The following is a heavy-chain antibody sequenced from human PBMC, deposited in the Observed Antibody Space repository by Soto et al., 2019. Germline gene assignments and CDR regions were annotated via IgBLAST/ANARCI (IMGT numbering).Heavy chain of an antibody. V-gene: IGHV1-69*06. CDR1: GGTFSNYV. J-gene: IGHJ4*02. D-gene: IGHD1-7*01. Sequence: GASVKVSCKASGGTFSNYVVNWVRQAPGQGLEWMGRIIPISGAANYAQKFQGRVTITADKSTSTSYMELSSLRSEDTAVYYCARDMTRTVVPYFDFWGQGTRSPSP. CDR2: IIPISGAA. CDR3: ARDMTRTVVPYFDF.